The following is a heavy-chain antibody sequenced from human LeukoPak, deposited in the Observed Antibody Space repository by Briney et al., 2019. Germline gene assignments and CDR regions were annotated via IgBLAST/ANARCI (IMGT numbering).Heavy chain of an antibody. Sequence: ASVKVSCKASGYAFSSYSFSWLRQAPGQGLEWMGWISTYNGNTNYAQNLQGRVTMTTDTSTSTAYMELRSLRSDDTAVYYCARDQTYDILTGYSYDAFDIWGQGTMVTVSS. D-gene: IGHD3-9*01. CDR1: GYAFSSYS. CDR3: ARDQTYDILTGYSYDAFDI. V-gene: IGHV1-18*01. J-gene: IGHJ3*02. CDR2: ISTYNGNT.